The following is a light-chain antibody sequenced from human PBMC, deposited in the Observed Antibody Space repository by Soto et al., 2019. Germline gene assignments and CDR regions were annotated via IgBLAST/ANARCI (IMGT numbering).Light chain of an antibody. CDR3: SSYTNINTRACV. J-gene: IGLJ1*01. CDR1: SGDIGSYNR. V-gene: IGLV2-14*01. CDR2: EVT. Sequence: QSVLTQPASVSGSPGQSITISCTGTSGDIGSYNRVSWYQQHPGKAPKLIIYEVTDRPSGVSNRFSGSKSGNTASLTISGLQAEDEAEYYCSSYTNINTRACVFGTGTKLTAL.